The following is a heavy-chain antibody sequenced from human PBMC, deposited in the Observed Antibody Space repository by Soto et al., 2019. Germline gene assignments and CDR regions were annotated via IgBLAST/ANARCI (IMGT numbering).Heavy chain of an antibody. CDR3: AKEGPITNWYFDY. CDR1: GFTFSNYG. J-gene: IGHJ4*02. V-gene: IGHV3-30*18. CDR2: ISYDGNVA. D-gene: IGHD1-1*01. Sequence: QVQLVESEGGVVQPGRSLRLSCTASGFTFSNYGMHWVRQAPGKGLEWVTVISYDGNVAYYADSVKGRFTSSRDNSKNTLYLQMNSLRTEDPAVYYCAKEGPITNWYFDYWGQGTLVTVS.